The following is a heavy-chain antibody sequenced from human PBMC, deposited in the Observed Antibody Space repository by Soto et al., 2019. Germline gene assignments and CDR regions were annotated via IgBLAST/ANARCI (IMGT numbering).Heavy chain of an antibody. CDR1: GDTFNSYV. CDR3: ARESLGAKGADH. Sequence: QVQLVQSGAEVKRPGSSVKVPCESSGDTFNSYVISWVRQAPGQGLEWMGGIIPIIGVTHYAQKFQGRVTISALSSTGTAYMELTNLGFEDTALYYCARESLGAKGADHWGQGTLVTVSS. J-gene: IGHJ4*02. V-gene: IGHV1-69*17. D-gene: IGHD3-16*01. CDR2: IIPIIGVT.